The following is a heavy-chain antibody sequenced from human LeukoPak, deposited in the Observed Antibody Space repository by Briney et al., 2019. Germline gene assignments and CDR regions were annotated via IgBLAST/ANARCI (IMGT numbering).Heavy chain of an antibody. CDR1: GGSISTYY. J-gene: IGHJ4*02. V-gene: IGHV4-59*01. CDR3: ARDGYSGSDAL. CDR2: IYHSGST. Sequence: SETLSLTCTVSGGSISTYYWSWIRQPPGKGLEWIGYIYHSGSTNYNHSLKSRVTISVDTSQNQFYLKLSSVTAADTAVYYCARDGYSGSDALWGQGTLVTVSS. D-gene: IGHD5-12*01.